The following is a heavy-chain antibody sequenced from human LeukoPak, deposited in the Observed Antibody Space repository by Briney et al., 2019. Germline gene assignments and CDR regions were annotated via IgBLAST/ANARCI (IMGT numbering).Heavy chain of an antibody. V-gene: IGHV1-18*01. Sequence: ASVKVSCKASGYTFTSYGISWVRQAPGQGLEWMGWISAYNGHTNYVQKLQGRVTMTTDTSTTTAYMELRSLTYDDTAVYYCARAGYCGDGGCRGGSAFDVWGQGTMVTVSS. CDR1: GYTFTSYG. J-gene: IGHJ3*01. D-gene: IGHD2-15*01. CDR2: ISAYNGHT. CDR3: ARAGYCGDGGCRGGSAFDV.